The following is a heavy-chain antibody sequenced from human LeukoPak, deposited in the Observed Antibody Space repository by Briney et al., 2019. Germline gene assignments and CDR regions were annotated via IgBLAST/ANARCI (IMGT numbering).Heavy chain of an antibody. V-gene: IGHV4-59*01. D-gene: IGHD3-10*01. J-gene: IGHJ4*02. CDR3: AREGFGELTFDY. CDR2: IPYSGST. CDR1: GGSISSYY. Sequence: SETLSLTCTVSGGSISSYYWSWIRQSPGKGLEWIGYIPYSGSTNYSPSLKSRVTISVDTSKNQFSLKLSSVTAADTAVYYCAREGFGELTFDYWGQGILVTVSS.